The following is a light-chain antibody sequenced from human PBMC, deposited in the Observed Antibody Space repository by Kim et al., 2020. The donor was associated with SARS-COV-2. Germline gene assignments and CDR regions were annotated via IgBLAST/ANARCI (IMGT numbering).Light chain of an antibody. CDR1: QSISSY. V-gene: IGKV1-39*01. Sequence: DIQMTQSPSSLSASVGDRVTITCRASQSISSYLNWYQQNPGKAPKLLIYAASSLQSGVPSRFSGSGSGTDFTLTISSLQPEDFATYYWQQSYSTPLTFGGGTQVDSK. CDR2: AAS. CDR3: QQSYSTPLT. J-gene: IGKJ4*01.